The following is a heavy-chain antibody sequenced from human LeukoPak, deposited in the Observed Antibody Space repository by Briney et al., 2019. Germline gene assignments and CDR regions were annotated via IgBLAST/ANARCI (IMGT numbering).Heavy chain of an antibody. CDR2: IYYSGST. J-gene: IGHJ3*02. CDR3: ASYDSRGYTAFDI. V-gene: IGHV4-59*08. D-gene: IGHD3-22*01. Sequence: SETLSLTCTVSGGSISSYYWSWIRQPPGKGLEWIGYIYYSGSTNYNPSLKSRVTISVDTSKNQFSLKLSSVTAADTAVYYCASYDSRGYTAFDIWGQGTMVTVSS. CDR1: GGSISSYY.